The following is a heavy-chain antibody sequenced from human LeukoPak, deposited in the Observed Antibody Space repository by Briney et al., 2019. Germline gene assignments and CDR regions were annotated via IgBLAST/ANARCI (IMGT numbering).Heavy chain of an antibody. CDR3: ARGPYYYDSSGPLDY. J-gene: IGHJ4*02. D-gene: IGHD3-22*01. CDR1: GFTFSDHY. CDR2: TRNKANSYTT. Sequence: GGSLRLSCAASGFTFSDHYMDWVRQAPGKGLEWVGRTRNKANSYTTEYAASVKGRFTISRDDSKNSLYLQMNSLKTEDTAVYYCARGPYYYDSSGPLDYWGQGTLVTVSS. V-gene: IGHV3-72*01.